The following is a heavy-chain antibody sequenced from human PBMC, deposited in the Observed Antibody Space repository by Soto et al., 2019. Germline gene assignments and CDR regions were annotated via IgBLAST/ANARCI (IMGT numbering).Heavy chain of an antibody. CDR3: ARPHGAL. D-gene: IGHD3-10*01. J-gene: IGHJ3*01. CDR1: GGSISSSSYY. V-gene: IGHV4-39*01. Sequence: SETLSLTCTVSGGSISSSSYYWGWIRQPPGKGLEWIGSIYYSGSTYYNPSLKSRVTISVDTSKNQFSLKLSSVTAADTAVYYCARPHGALWGQGTMVTVSS. CDR2: IYYSGST.